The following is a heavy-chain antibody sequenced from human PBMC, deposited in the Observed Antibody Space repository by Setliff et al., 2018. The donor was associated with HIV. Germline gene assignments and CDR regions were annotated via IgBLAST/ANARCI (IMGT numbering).Heavy chain of an antibody. J-gene: IGHJ4*02. CDR3: ASMYSGYDQDYFDY. D-gene: IGHD5-12*01. CDR1: GYSISSGYH. Sequence: PSETLSLTCTVSGYSISSGYHWGWIRQAPGRGLEWIGNIYHSGTTSYNPSLKSRVTISIDTSNSQFSLNLRSVTAADTAVYYCASMYSGYDQDYFDYWGQGTLVTAPQ. CDR2: IYHSGTT. V-gene: IGHV4-38-2*02.